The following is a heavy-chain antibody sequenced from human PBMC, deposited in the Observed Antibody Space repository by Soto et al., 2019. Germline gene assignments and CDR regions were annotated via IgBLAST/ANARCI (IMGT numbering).Heavy chain of an antibody. CDR2: ISAYNGNT. CDR3: ARGGGDIVVVVAATGANWFDP. V-gene: IGHV1-18*01. D-gene: IGHD2-15*01. J-gene: IGHJ5*02. CDR1: GYTFTSYG. Sequence: ASVKVSCKASGYTFTSYGISWVRQAPGQGLEWMGWISAYNGNTDYAQKLQGRVTMTTDTSTSTAYMELRSLRSDDTAVYYCARGGGDIVVVVAATGANWFDPWGQGTLVTVSS.